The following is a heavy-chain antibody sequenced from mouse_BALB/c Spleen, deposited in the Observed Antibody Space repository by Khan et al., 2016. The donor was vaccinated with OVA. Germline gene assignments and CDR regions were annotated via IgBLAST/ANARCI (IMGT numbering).Heavy chain of an antibody. D-gene: IGHD1-1*01. CDR3: ARLSYYYDSDGFAY. V-gene: IGHV5-6*01. CDR1: GFTFSTYG. J-gene: IGHJ3*01. CDR2: ISSGGSYT. Sequence: EVELVESGGELVKPEGSLKLSCAASGFTFSTYGMSWVRQTPDKRLEWVATISSGGSYTYYPDSVQGRFTISRDNAKSTLYMQMSSLKSEDTAMFYCARLSYYYDSDGFAYWGQGTLVTVSA.